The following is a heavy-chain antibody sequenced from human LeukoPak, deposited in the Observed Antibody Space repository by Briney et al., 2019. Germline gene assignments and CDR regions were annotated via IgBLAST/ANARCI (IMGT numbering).Heavy chain of an antibody. V-gene: IGHV4-31*03. CDR3: ARVDYYGSGRLDY. D-gene: IGHD3-10*01. Sequence: SQTLTLTCTVSGGSISSGGYYWSWIRQHPGKGLEWIGYIYYSGSTYYNPSLKSRVTISVDTSKNQFSLKLSSVTAADTAVYYCARVDYYGSGRLDYWGQGTLVTVSS. CDR1: GGSISSGGYY. J-gene: IGHJ4*02. CDR2: IYYSGST.